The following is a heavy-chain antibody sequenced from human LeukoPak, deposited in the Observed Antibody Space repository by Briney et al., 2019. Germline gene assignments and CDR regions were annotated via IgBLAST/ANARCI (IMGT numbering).Heavy chain of an antibody. D-gene: IGHD3-10*01. Sequence: GGSLRLSCAASGFTFSDRYMIWVRQIPGKGLEWISYISPSGGNIYYADSVKDRFTVSRDNAQNSVFLQMNSLRGEDTAFYYCARASDLLMWFGAIDHWAQGTLSPSPQ. V-gene: IGHV3-11*01. CDR2: ISPSGGNI. CDR3: ARASDLLMWFGAIDH. J-gene: IGHJ4*02. CDR1: GFTFSDRY.